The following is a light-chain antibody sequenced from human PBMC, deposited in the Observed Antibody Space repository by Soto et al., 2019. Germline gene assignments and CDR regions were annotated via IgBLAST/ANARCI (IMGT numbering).Light chain of an antibody. CDR2: GAS. V-gene: IGKV3-20*01. J-gene: IGKJ3*01. CDR3: QQYGSSLGT. CDR1: QSVSSSY. Sequence: EIVLTQSPGTLFLSPGERATLSCRASQSVSSSYLAWYQQKPGQAPRLLIYGASSRATGIPDRFSGSGSGTDFILTISRLEPEDFAVYYCQQYGSSLGTFGPGTKVDIK.